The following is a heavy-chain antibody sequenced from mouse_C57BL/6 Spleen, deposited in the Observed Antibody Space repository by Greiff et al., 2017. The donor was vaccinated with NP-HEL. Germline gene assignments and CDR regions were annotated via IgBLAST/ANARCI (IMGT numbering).Heavy chain of an antibody. V-gene: IGHV1-82*01. CDR1: VSAFRRSW. Sequence: QVQLQQSGPALVKPGASVKISFTASVSAFRRSWLHCVPPRPVTGLEWIGRIYPGDGATNYNGKFKGKATLTADKSSSTAYMQLSSLTSEDSAVYFCARSEGLLRSYYFDYWGQGTTLTVSS. CDR3: ARSEGLLRSYYFDY. CDR2: IYPGDGAT. D-gene: IGHD1-1*01. J-gene: IGHJ2*01.